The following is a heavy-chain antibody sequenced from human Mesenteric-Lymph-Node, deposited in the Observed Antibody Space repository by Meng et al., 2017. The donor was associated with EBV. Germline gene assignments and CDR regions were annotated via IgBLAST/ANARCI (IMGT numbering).Heavy chain of an antibody. CDR2: INHSGST. J-gene: IGHJ4*02. CDR3: ARVFPDLDY. V-gene: IGHV4-34*01. Sequence: VQLQQWGAGLLNPSAPLSLTCAVYGGSFSGYYWSWIRQPPGKGLEWIGEINHSGSTNYNPSLKSRVTISVDTSKNQFSLKLSSVTAADTAVYYCARVFPDLDYWGQGTLVTVSS. CDR1: GGSFSGYY.